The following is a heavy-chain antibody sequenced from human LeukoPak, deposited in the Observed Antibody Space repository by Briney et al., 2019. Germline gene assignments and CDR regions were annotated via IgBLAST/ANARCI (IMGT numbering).Heavy chain of an antibody. J-gene: IGHJ5*02. Sequence: GGALRLSCAASGFTFSIYAMSWVRQAPGKGLEWVSAISGSGGSTDYADSVKGRFTISRDNSKNTLYLQMNSLRAEDTAVYYCAKSSMAGPYNWFDPWGQGTLVTVSS. CDR2: ISGSGGST. CDR3: AKSSMAGPYNWFDP. D-gene: IGHD5-24*01. V-gene: IGHV3-23*01. CDR1: GFTFSIYA.